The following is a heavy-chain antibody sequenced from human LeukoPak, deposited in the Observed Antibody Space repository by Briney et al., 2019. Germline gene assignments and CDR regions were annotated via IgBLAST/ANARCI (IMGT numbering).Heavy chain of an antibody. J-gene: IGHJ4*02. CDR1: GYTFTGYC. D-gene: IGHD3-22*01. CDR2: INPNSGGT. CDR3: ARSYYYDSSGYYEVGY. V-gene: IGHV1-2*02. Sequence: ASVKVSCKASGYTFTGYCMHWVRQAPGQGLEWMGWINPNSGGTNYAQKFQGRVTMTRDTSISTAYMELSRLRSDDTAVYYCARSYYYDSSGYYEVGYWGQGTLVTVSS.